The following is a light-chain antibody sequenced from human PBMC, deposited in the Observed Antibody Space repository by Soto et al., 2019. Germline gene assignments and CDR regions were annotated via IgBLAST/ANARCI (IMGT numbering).Light chain of an antibody. J-gene: IGKJ5*01. CDR3: QQYGSSLT. CDR1: QRVRSGY. CDR2: GAS. Sequence: EIVLTQSPGTLSLSPGERATLSSGAIQRVRSGYLAWYQQKPGQAPRLLIYGASSRATGIPDRFSGSGSGTDFTLTISRLEPEDFAVHYCQQYGSSLTFGQGTRLEIK. V-gene: IGKV3-20*01.